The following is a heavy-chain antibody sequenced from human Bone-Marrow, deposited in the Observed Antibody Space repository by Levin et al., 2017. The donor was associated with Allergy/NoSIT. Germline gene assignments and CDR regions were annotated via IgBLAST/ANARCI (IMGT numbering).Heavy chain of an antibody. Sequence: SQTLSLTCTVSGGSISSGDYYWSWIRQPPGKGLEWIGYVYYSGSTYYNPSLKSRVTISVDTSKNQFSLKLSSVTAADTAVYYCARVRYSYGFSDYWGQGTLVTVSS. CDR2: VYYSGST. D-gene: IGHD5-18*01. V-gene: IGHV4-30-4*01. CDR1: GGSISSGDYY. CDR3: ARVRYSYGFSDY. J-gene: IGHJ4*02.